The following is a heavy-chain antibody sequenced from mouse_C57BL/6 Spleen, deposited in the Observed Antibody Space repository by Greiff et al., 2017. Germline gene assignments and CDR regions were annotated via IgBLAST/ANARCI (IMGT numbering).Heavy chain of an antibody. CDR1: GFTFSDYY. J-gene: IGHJ4*01. CDR3: ARHGGYYDAMDY. Sequence: EVKVVESGGGLVQPGGSPKLSCAASGFTFSDYYMYWVRQTPEKRLEWVAYISNGGGSTYYPDTVKGRFTISRDNAKNTLYLQMSRLKSEDTAMYYCARHGGYYDAMDYWGQGTSVTVSS. V-gene: IGHV5-12*01. CDR2: ISNGGGST. D-gene: IGHD1-1*02.